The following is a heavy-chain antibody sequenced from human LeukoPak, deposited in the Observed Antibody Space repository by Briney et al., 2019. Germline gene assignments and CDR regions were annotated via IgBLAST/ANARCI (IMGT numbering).Heavy chain of an antibody. V-gene: IGHV3-21*01. CDR2: ITSTATHT. Sequence: GGSLRLSCATSGFTFSGHSMSWVRQAPGKGLEWVSSITSTATHTYYADSVKGRFTISRDNAKNSLYLQMNSLRAEDTAVYYCARSGTAIHYWGQGTLVTVSS. D-gene: IGHD5-18*01. J-gene: IGHJ4*02. CDR3: ARSGTAIHY. CDR1: GFTFSGHS.